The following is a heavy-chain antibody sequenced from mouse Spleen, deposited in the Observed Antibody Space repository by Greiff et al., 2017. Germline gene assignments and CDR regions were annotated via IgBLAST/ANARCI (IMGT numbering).Heavy chain of an antibody. CDR2: INPNNGGT. CDR3: ARDDYADYAMDY. CDR1: GYTFTDYN. J-gene: IGHJ4*01. D-gene: IGHD2-4*01. Sequence: VHVKQSGPELVKPGASVKIPCKASGYTFTDYNMDWVKQSHGKSLEWIGDINPNNGGTIYNQKFKGKATLTVDKSSSTAYMELRSLTSEDTAVYYCARDDYADYAMDYWGQGTSVTVSS. V-gene: IGHV1-18*01.